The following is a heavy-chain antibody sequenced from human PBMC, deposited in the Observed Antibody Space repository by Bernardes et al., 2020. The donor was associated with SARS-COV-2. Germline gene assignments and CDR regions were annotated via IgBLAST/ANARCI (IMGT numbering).Heavy chain of an antibody. V-gene: IGHV4-38-2*01. J-gene: IGHJ5*02. CDR3: ASLVGATQPPSP. CDR2: IYHSGST. Sequence: SETLSLTCAVSGYSISSGYYWGWIRQPPGKGLEWIGSIYHSGSTYYNPSLKSRVTISVDTSKNQFSLKLSSVTAADTAVYYCASLVGATQPPSPWGQGTLVTVSS. CDR1: GYSISSGYY. D-gene: IGHD1-26*01.